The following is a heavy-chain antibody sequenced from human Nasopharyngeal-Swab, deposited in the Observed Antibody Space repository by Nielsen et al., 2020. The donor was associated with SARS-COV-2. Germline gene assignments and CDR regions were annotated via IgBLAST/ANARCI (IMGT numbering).Heavy chain of an antibody. CDR3: ARVHWDLGAFDI. CDR1: GDSVSSNSAA. D-gene: IGHD7-27*01. Sequence: SETLSLTCAISGDSVSSNSAAWNWIRQSPSRGLEWLGRTCYRSKWYNDYAVSVKSRITINPDTSKNQFSLQLNSVTPEDTAVYYCARVHWDLGAFDIWGQGTMVTVSS. CDR2: TCYRSKWYN. J-gene: IGHJ3*02. V-gene: IGHV6-1*01.